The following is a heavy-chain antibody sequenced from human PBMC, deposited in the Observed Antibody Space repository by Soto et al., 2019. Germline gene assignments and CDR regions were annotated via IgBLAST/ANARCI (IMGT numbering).Heavy chain of an antibody. V-gene: IGHV1-69*13. D-gene: IGHD3-10*01. CDR1: GGTFSSYA. CDR3: ARRSTMVRGSIGGLGNYYYYRMDG. J-gene: IGHJ6*02. CDR2: IIPIFDTA. Sequence: SVKVSCKASGGTFSSYAISWVRQAPGQGLEWMGGIIPIFDTANYAQKFQGRVTITADESTSTAYMELSSLRSEDTAVYYCARRSTMVRGSIGGLGNYYYYRMDGWGQGTTVTVSS.